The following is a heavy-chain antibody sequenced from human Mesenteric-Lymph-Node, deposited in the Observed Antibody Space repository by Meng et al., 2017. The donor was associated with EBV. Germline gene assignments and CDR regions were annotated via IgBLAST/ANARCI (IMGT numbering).Heavy chain of an antibody. Sequence: EVQLVGAGGGLVKPGESLRLSCAASGFTFSSYGMNWVRQAPGKGLEWVSSISTSSSIYYADSVRGRFTISRDNAKNSLYLQMNSLRAEDTAVYYCTRALGDSTGFWGQGTLVTVSS. CDR2: ISTSSSI. J-gene: IGHJ4*02. V-gene: IGHV3-21*01. CDR3: TRALGDSTGF. D-gene: IGHD3-16*01. CDR1: GFTFSSYG.